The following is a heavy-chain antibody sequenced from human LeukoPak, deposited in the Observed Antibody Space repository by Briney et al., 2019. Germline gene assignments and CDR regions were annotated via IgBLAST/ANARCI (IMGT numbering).Heavy chain of an antibody. CDR3: ARHGTISSESYFDY. CDR1: GGSVSSYY. Sequence: PSETLSLTCSVSGGSVSSYYWSWIRQSPGKGLEWIGYIHYSGRTNYNPSLKSRVTGFVGTSKNQVSLRLSSVTAADTAVYYCARHGTISSESYFDYWGQGALVTVSS. D-gene: IGHD1-14*01. V-gene: IGHV4-59*08. J-gene: IGHJ4*02. CDR2: IHYSGRT.